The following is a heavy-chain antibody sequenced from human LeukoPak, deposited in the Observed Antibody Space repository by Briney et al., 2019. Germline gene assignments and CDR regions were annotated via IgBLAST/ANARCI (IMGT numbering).Heavy chain of an antibody. J-gene: IGHJ4*02. D-gene: IGHD3-16*01. CDR2: IYYSGST. Sequence: NPSETLSLTCTVSGGSISSSSYYWGWIRQPPGTGLEWIGSIYYSGSTYYNPSLKSRVTISVDTSKNQFSLKLSSVTAADTAVYYCASYVWGSYFGPKRFDYWGQGTLVTVSS. CDR1: GGSISSSSYY. CDR3: ASYVWGSYFGPKRFDY. V-gene: IGHV4-39*01.